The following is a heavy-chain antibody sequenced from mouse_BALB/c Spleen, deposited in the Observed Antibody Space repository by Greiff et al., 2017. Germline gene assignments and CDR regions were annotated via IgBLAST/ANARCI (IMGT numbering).Heavy chain of an antibody. CDR2: INPSNGGT. CDR3: SRLSYYDYDTWFAY. J-gene: IGHJ3*01. CDR1: GYTFTSYY. V-gene: IGHV1S81*02. D-gene: IGHD2-4*01. Sequence: QVQLQQSGAELVKPGASVKLSCKASGYTFTSYYMYWVKQRPGQGLEWIGEINPSNGGTNFNEKFKSKATLTADTSSSTAYMQLSSLTSEDSAVYYCSRLSYYDYDTWFAYWGQGTLVTVSA.